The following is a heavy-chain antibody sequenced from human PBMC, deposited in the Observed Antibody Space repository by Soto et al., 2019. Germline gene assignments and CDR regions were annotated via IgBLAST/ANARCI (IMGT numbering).Heavy chain of an antibody. CDR3: ARVDGPDSSSWTLGVYYYYYMDV. Sequence: GGSLRLSCAASGFTFSSYSMNWVRQAPGKGLEWVSSISSSSSYIYYADSVKGRFTISRDNAKNSLYLQMNSLRAEDTAVYYCARVDGPDSSSWTLGVYYYYYMDVWGKGTTVTVSS. J-gene: IGHJ6*03. V-gene: IGHV3-21*01. CDR1: GFTFSSYS. D-gene: IGHD6-13*01. CDR2: ISSSSSYI.